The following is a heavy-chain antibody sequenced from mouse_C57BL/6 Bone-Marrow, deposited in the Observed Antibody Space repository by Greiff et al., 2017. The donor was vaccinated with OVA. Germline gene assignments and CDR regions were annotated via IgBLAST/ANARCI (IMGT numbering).Heavy chain of an antibody. CDR3: ASSCDGHEDYCGY. Sequence: VQLQQSGAELARPGASVKMSCKASGYTFTSYTMHWVKQRPGQGLEWIGYINPSSGYTKYNQKFKDKATLTVDKSSSTAYMQLSSLTSEDSAFYYCASSCDGHEDYCGYWGQGTTLTVSS. V-gene: IGHV1-4*01. D-gene: IGHD2-2*01. CDR2: INPSSGYT. CDR1: GYTFTSYT. J-gene: IGHJ2*01.